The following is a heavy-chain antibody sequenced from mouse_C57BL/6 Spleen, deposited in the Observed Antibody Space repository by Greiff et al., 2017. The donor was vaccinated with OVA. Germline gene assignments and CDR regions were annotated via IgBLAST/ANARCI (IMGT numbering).Heavy chain of an antibody. V-gene: IGHV1-66*01. CDR1: GYSFTSYY. CDR3: ARGTVVDWYFDV. D-gene: IGHD1-1*01. Sequence: QVQLQQSGPELVKPGASVKISCKASGYSFTSYYIHWVKQRPGQGLEWIGWIYPGSGNTKYNEKFKGKATLTADTSSSTAYMQLSSLTSEDSAVYYGARGTVVDWYFDVWGTGTTVTVSS. CDR2: IYPGSGNT. J-gene: IGHJ1*03.